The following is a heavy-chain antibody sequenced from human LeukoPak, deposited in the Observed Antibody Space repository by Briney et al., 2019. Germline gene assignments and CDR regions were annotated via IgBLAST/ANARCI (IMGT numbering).Heavy chain of an antibody. Sequence: GGSLRLSCAASGFTFSSYEMNWVRQAPGKGLEWVSTITDSGGITYYADSVKGRFTISRDNSKNTLFLQMSSLRAEDTAIYFCETPGFRFDPHPYWGQGTLVTVSS. D-gene: IGHD3-16*01. CDR3: ETPGFRFDPHPY. V-gene: IGHV3-23*01. CDR1: GFTFSSYE. J-gene: IGHJ4*02. CDR2: ITDSGGIT.